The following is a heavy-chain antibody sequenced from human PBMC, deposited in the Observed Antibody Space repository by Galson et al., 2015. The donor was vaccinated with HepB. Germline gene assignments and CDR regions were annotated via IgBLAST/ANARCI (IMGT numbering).Heavy chain of an antibody. CDR3: ARSVGFGVVIVALDY. CDR2: IYPGDSDT. J-gene: IGHJ4*02. Sequence: QSGAEVKKPGESLKISCKGSGYSFTSYWIGWVRQMPGKGLEWMGIIYPGDSDTRYSPSFQGQFTISADKSISTAYLQWSSLKASDTAMYYRARSVGFGVVIVALDYWGQGTLVTVSS. V-gene: IGHV5-51*01. D-gene: IGHD3-3*01. CDR1: GYSFTSYW.